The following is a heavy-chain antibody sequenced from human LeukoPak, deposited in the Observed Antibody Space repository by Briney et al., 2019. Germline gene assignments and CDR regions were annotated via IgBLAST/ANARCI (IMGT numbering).Heavy chain of an antibody. J-gene: IGHJ3*02. V-gene: IGHV1-18*01. CDR1: GYTFTSYG. CDR3: AREGLWIQLWLRQVTDAFDI. Sequence: GASVKVSCKASGYTFTSYGISWVRQAPGQGLEWMGWISAYNGNTNYAQKLQGRVTMTTDTSTSTAYMELRSLRSDDTAVYYCAREGLWIQLWLRQVTDAFDIWGQGTMVTVSS. CDR2: ISAYNGNT. D-gene: IGHD5-18*01.